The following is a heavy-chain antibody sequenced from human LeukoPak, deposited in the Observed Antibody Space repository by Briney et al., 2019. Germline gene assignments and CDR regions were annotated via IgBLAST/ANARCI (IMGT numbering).Heavy chain of an antibody. Sequence: GGSLRLSCAASGFTFSNAWMSWVRQAPGMGLEWVGRIKSKTDGGTTDYAAPVKGRFTISRDDSKNTLYLQMNSLKTEDTAVYYCTTDLSYYYDSSGYYQPIDYWGQGTLVTVSS. V-gene: IGHV3-15*01. CDR1: GFTFSNAW. CDR3: TTDLSYYYDSSGYYQPIDY. D-gene: IGHD3-22*01. J-gene: IGHJ4*02. CDR2: IKSKTDGGTT.